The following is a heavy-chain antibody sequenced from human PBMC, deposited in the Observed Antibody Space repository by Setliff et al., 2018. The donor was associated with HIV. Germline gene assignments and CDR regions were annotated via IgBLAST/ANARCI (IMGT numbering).Heavy chain of an antibody. J-gene: IGHJ4*02. CDR3: AREGDGIDF. CDR1: GGSISTSRHY. Sequence: SETLSLTCTVSGGSISTSRHYWGWIRQPPGKGLEWIGSIYYTGNTYHNPSLKSRVTISVEASKNQISLKLTAVTAADSAVYYCAREGDGIDFWGQGTLVTVSS. V-gene: IGHV4-39*02. D-gene: IGHD2-21*02. CDR2: IYYTGNT.